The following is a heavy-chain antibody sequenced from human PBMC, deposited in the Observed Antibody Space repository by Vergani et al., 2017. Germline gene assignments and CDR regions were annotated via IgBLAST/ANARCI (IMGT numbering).Heavy chain of an antibody. Sequence: QVHLEQSGTEVKKPGSSVKVSCKVSGDIFNNYTVTWVRQAPGQGLEWMGRIIPIIRRATSAQKFQDRVKITGDTSTNTVYMEMNNLRSEDTAVYYCAGVSPGDNSGWEPFDYWGQGTLVTVSS. D-gene: IGHD6-19*01. J-gene: IGHJ4*02. CDR2: IIPIIRRA. CDR1: GDIFNNYT. CDR3: AGVSPGDNSGWEPFDY. V-gene: IGHV1-69*08.